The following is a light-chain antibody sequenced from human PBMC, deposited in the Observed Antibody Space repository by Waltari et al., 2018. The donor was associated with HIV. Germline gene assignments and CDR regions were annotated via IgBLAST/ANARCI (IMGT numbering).Light chain of an antibody. CDR2: KTS. V-gene: IGKV1-5*03. CDR1: QIINNW. J-gene: IGKJ2*01. CDR3: QQYNSHSYA. Sequence: DVQMTQSPSTLSAGVGDKVTLTCRASQIINNWLAWYQQKPGKPPKLLIYKTSYLESGVPSRFSGSGSGAVFTLMIDGLQPDDFATYYCQQYNSHSYAFGQGTKVDVK.